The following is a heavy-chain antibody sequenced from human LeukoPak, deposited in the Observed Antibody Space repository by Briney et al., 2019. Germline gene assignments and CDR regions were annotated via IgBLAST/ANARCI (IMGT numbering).Heavy chain of an antibody. V-gene: IGHV4-59*01. CDR2: ISYSGST. CDR3: ARDGRAGSLFAY. J-gene: IGHJ4*02. CDR1: GGSISGYY. D-gene: IGHD6-19*01. Sequence: SETLSLTCAVSGGSISGYYWSWIRQPPGKGLEWVGYISYSGSTNYKPSLKSRVTISVDTSKNQFSLKLSSVTAADTAIYYCARDGRAGSLFAYWGQGTLVTVSS.